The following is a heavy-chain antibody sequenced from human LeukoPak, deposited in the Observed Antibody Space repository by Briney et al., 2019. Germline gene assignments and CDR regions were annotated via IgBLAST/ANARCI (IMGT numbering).Heavy chain of an antibody. Sequence: GGSLRLSCAASGFTFSSYGMHWVRQAPGKGLEWVSYISSSGSTIYYADSVEGRFTISRDNAKNSLYLQMNSLRAEDTAVYYCAELGITMIGGVWGKGTTVTISS. CDR1: GFTFSSYG. J-gene: IGHJ6*04. D-gene: IGHD3-10*02. V-gene: IGHV3-48*04. CDR2: ISSSGSTI. CDR3: AELGITMIGGV.